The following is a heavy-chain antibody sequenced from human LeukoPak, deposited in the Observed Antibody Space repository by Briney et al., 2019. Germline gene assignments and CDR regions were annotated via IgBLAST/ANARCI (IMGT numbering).Heavy chain of an antibody. Sequence: GGSLRLSCAASGFTFSSYSMNWVRQAPGKGLEWVSSISSSSYIYYADSVKGRFTISRDNAKNSLYLQMNSLRAEDTAVYYCARASGYTSGWYDDAFDIWGQGPMVTVSS. CDR3: ARASGYTSGWYDDAFDI. CDR2: ISSSSYI. CDR1: GFTFSSYS. J-gene: IGHJ3*02. D-gene: IGHD6-19*01. V-gene: IGHV3-21*01.